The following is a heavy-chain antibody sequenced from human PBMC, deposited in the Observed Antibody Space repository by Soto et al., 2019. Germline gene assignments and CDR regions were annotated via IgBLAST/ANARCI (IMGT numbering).Heavy chain of an antibody. CDR3: ARLGGAGYSSRWFPS. CDR1: EGNIGNGAYC. J-gene: IGHJ5*01. CDR2: KYYNGDS. V-gene: IGHV4-30-4*08. Sequence: TVSEGNIGNGAYCCSCNKKNPGKGLEWIGYKYYNGDSQYNPSLKSRVTMSVDTSKNQFSLDLKSVTATDTAVYFCARLGGAGYSSRWFPSWGHGTLVTVSS. D-gene: IGHD2-15*01.